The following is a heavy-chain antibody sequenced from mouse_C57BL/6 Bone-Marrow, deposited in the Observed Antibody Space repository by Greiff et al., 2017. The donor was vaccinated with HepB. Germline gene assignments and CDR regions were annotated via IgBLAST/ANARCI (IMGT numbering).Heavy chain of an antibody. CDR3: ARRRYYGSSYPFYAMDY. D-gene: IGHD1-1*01. V-gene: IGHV1-82*01. Sequence: QVQLQQSGPELVKPGASVKISCKASGYAFSSSWMNWVKQRPGKGLEWIGRIYPGDGDTNYNGKFKGKATLTADKSSSTAYMQLSSLTSEDSAVYFCARRRYYGSSYPFYAMDYWGQGTSVTASS. CDR1: GYAFSSSW. J-gene: IGHJ4*01. CDR2: IYPGDGDT.